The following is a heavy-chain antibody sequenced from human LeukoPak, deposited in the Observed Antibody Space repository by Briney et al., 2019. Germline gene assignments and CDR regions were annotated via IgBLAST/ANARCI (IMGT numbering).Heavy chain of an antibody. CDR2: ISGSGNTI. CDR1: GFTFSTYS. CDR3: ARRESSGWYWGY. J-gene: IGHJ4*02. V-gene: IGHV3-48*02. Sequence: GGSLRLSCAASGFTFSTYSMNWVRQAPGKGLEWLSYISGSGNTIYYADSMKGRFTISRDNAKNSLYLQMNGLRDEDTAVYYCARRESSGWYWGYWGQGTLVTVSS. D-gene: IGHD6-19*01.